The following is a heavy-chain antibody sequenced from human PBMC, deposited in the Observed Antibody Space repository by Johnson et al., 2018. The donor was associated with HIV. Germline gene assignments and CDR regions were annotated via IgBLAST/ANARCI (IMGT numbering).Heavy chain of an antibody. D-gene: IGHD6-13*01. Sequence: QVQLVESGGGVVQSGRSLRLSCAASGFTFSSYTMHWVRQAPGKGLEWVALISSDGTNKYNADSVKGRFIISRDNSKNTLSLQMHSLRAEDTAVYYCARERARQELGLDGAFDIWGQGTTVSVS. CDR1: GFTFSSYT. CDR2: ISSDGTNK. V-gene: IGHV3-30-3*01. J-gene: IGHJ3*02. CDR3: ARERARQELGLDGAFDI.